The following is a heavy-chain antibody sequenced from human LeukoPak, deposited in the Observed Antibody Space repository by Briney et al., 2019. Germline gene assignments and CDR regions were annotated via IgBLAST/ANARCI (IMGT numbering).Heavy chain of an antibody. CDR2: IWYDGSNK. D-gene: IGHD5-18*01. CDR3: ARGETCIQLWPNDY. J-gene: IGHJ4*02. V-gene: IGHV3-33*01. Sequence: GGSLRLSCAASGFTFSSYGMHWVRQAPGKGLEWVAVIWYDGSNKYYADSVKGRLTISRDNSNNTLYLQMNSLRAEDTAVYYCARGETCIQLWPNDYWGQGTLVTVSS. CDR1: GFTFSSYG.